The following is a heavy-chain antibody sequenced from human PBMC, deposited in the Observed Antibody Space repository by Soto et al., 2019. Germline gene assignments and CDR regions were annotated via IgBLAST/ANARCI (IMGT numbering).Heavy chain of an antibody. CDR2: IYHSGST. CDR1: GGSISSSNW. Sequence: SETLSLTCAFYGGSISSSNWWSWVRQPPGKGLEWIGEIYHSGSTNYNPSLKSRVTISVDKSKNQFSLKLSSVTAADTAVYYCASIFAGGSYYYDSSGFDYWGQGTLVTVPQ. V-gene: IGHV4-4*02. J-gene: IGHJ4*02. D-gene: IGHD3-22*01. CDR3: ASIFAGGSYYYDSSGFDY.